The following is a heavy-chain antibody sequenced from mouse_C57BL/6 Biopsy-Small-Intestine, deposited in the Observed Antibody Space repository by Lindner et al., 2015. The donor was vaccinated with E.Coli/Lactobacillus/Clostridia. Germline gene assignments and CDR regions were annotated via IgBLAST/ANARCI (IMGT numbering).Heavy chain of an antibody. J-gene: IGHJ3*01. CDR3: ARASNGLVANLNTNNWFAP. CDR1: GDTFSEYY. V-gene: IGHV1-83*01. Sequence: ASVKVSCKASGDTFSEYYMHWVRQAPGQGLEWMGRINPSSGDTNYAQKFKGRVTMTTDTSIGAAYMELSSLRSDDTAVYYCARASNGLVANLNTNNWFAPWGQGTLVTVSA. CDR2: INPSSGDT. D-gene: IGHD4-1*02.